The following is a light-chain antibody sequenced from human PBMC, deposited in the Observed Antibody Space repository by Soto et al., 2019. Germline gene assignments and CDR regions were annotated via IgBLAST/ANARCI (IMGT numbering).Light chain of an antibody. CDR1: ESLLHGNGYEY. J-gene: IGKJ4*01. CDR3: VQALQTPVT. Sequence: EIVMTQSPLSLPVTPGEQASISCRSSESLLHGNGYEYLDWYVQKPGQSPHLLIYLVSNRASGVPDRCSGSGSGTNFTLKISRVEAEDVGGYYCVQALQTPVTFGGGTQVEIK. V-gene: IGKV2-28*01. CDR2: LVS.